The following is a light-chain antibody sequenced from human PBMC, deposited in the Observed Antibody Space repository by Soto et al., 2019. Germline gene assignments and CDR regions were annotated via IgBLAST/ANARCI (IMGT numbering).Light chain of an antibody. CDR1: RSVRAW. CDR3: QQGNSLPLT. Sequence: DIRMTQSPPSVSASVGDSVTITCRASRSVRAWLAWYQQREGKAPKLLIYGATSLLRGVPRSFSGSGSGTDFTLTISGLLPEDFATYYCQQGNSLPLTFGGGTKVDIK. CDR2: GAT. J-gene: IGKJ4*01. V-gene: IGKV1D-12*01.